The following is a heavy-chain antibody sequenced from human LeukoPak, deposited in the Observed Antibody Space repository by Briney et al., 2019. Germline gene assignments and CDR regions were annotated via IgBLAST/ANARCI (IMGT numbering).Heavy chain of an antibody. Sequence: GGSLRLSCAASGFTFSSYAMSWVRQAPGKGLEWVSAISGSGGSAYYADSVEGRFTISRDNSKNTLYLQMNSLRAEDTAVYYCAKVMPLYQLQWRLYDYWGQGTLVTVSS. CDR2: ISGSGGSA. V-gene: IGHV3-23*01. CDR1: GFTFSSYA. CDR3: AKVMPLYQLQWRLYDY. J-gene: IGHJ4*02. D-gene: IGHD2-2*01.